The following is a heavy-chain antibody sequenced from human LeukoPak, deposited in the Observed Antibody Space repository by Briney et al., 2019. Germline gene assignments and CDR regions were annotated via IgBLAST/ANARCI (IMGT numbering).Heavy chain of an antibody. D-gene: IGHD2-15*01. Sequence: SETLSLTRAVYGGSFSGYYWSWIRQPPGKGLEWIGEINHSGSTNYNPSLKSRVTISVDTSKNQFSLKLSSVTAADTAVYYCARGENSGGTDYWGQGTLVTVSS. CDR1: GGSFSGYY. J-gene: IGHJ4*02. CDR2: INHSGST. V-gene: IGHV4-34*01. CDR3: ARGENSGGTDY.